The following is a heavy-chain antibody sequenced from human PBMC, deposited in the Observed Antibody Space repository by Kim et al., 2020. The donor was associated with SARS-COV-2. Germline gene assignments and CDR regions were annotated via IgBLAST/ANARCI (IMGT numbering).Heavy chain of an antibody. CDR1: GFTFSSYG. CDR2: ISYDGSNK. V-gene: IGHV3-30*18. CDR3: AKFAAAAGTGDY. Sequence: GGSLRLSCAASGFTFSSYGMHWVRQAPGKGLEWVAVISYDGSNKYYADSVKGRFTISRDNSKNTLYLQMNSLRAEDTAVYYCAKFAAAAGTGDYWGQGTLVTVSS. D-gene: IGHD6-13*01. J-gene: IGHJ4*02.